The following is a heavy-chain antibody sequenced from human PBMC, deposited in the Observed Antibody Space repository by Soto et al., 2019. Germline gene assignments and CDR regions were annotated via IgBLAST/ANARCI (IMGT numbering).Heavy chain of an antibody. D-gene: IGHD3-9*01. CDR2: INHSGST. Sequence: QVQLQQWGAGLLKPSETLSLTCAVYGGSFSGYYWSWIRQPPGKGLEWIGQINHSGSTNYNPSLNSRVTITVDTSKNQFSLKLSSVTAADTAVYYCARGRGLGNSGYFDYWGQGTLVTVSS. J-gene: IGHJ4*02. CDR1: GGSFSGYY. CDR3: ARGRGLGNSGYFDY. V-gene: IGHV4-34*01.